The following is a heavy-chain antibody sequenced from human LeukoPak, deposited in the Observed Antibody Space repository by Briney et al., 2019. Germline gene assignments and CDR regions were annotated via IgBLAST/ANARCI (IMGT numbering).Heavy chain of an antibody. CDR1: GGSFSGYY. CDR2: INHSGST. Sequence: SETLSLTCVVYGGSFSGYYWSWIRQPPGKGLEWIGEINHSGSTNYNPSLKSRVTISVDTSKNQFSLKLSSVTAADTAVYYCARCSTSSIDYWGQGTLVTVSS. CDR3: ARCSTSSIDY. V-gene: IGHV4-34*01. J-gene: IGHJ4*02. D-gene: IGHD2-2*01.